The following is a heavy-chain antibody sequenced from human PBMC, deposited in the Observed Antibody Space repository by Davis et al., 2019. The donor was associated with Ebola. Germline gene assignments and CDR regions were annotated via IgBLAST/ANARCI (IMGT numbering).Heavy chain of an antibody. J-gene: IGHJ4*02. CDR2: ISWDGLTT. D-gene: IGHD1-26*01. CDR3: AKNMGVPPAFDY. V-gene: IGHV3-43*01. CDR1: GFPFGDYN. Sequence: GGSLRLSCAASGFPFGDYNMHWVRQPPGKGLEWVSLISWDGLTTYYADSVKGRFTISRDNSKNSLYLQMNSLRTEDTALYYCAKNMGVPPAFDYWGQGTLVTVSS.